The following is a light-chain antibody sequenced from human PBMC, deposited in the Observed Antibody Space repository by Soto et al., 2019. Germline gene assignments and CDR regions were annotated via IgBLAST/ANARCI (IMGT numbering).Light chain of an antibody. V-gene: IGKV3-15*01. CDR2: GAS. J-gene: IGKJ1*01. Sequence: IVLTQSPAILALSPVDIATLSCSASQSVSSSYLAWYQHKPGQAPRLLIYGASTRATGIPARFSGSGSGTEFTLTISSLQSEDFAVYSCQQYNTWPPGTFGQGTTVDIK. CDR3: QQYNTWPPGT. CDR1: QSVSSSY.